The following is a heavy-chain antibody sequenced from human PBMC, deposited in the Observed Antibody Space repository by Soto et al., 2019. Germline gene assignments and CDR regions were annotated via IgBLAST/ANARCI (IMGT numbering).Heavy chain of an antibody. V-gene: IGHV3-30*03. CDR1: GFTFSSYG. CDR3: ARDQASIAAGLDY. CDR2: ISYDGSSK. J-gene: IGHJ4*02. Sequence: GESLKISCAASGFTFSSYGMHWVRQAPGKGLEWVAVISYDGSSKYYADSVKGRFTISRDNTKNTLYLQMNSLRAEDTAVYYCARDQASIAAGLDYWGQGTLVTVSS. D-gene: IGHD6-6*01.